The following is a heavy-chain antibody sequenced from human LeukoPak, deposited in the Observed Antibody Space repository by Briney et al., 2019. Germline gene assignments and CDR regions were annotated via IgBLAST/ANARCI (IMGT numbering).Heavy chain of an antibody. CDR2: IIPILGIA. D-gene: IGHD2-15*01. J-gene: IGHJ6*02. CDR3: ARDLGSGGSYYGMDV. CDR1: GGTFSSYA. V-gene: IGHV1-69*04. Sequence: SVKVSCKASGGTFSSYAISWVRQAPGQGLEWMGRIIPILGIANYAQKFQGRVTITADKSTSKAYMELSSLRSEDTAVYYCARDLGSGGSYYGMDVWGQGTTVTVSS.